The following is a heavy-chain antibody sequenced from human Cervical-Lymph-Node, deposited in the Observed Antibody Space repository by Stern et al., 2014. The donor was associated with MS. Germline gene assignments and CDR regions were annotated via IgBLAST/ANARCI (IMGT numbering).Heavy chain of an antibody. D-gene: IGHD6-6*01. CDR3: ARAAYSTSSYNY. Sequence: MQLVESGAEVKKPGSSVKVSCKASGGTFNTNVISWVRQAPGQGLEWMGGIIPIFGTALYAQKFQGRVTITANESTRAVYMELSSLRSEDTPVYYCARAAYSTSSYNYWGQGTLVIVSS. V-gene: IGHV1-69*01. CDR2: IIPIFGTA. CDR1: GGTFNTNV. J-gene: IGHJ4*02.